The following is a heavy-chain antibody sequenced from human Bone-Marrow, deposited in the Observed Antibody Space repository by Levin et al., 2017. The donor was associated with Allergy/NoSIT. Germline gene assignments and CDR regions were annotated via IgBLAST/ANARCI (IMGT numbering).Heavy chain of an antibody. D-gene: IGHD6-13*01. CDR1: GSTFTENF. V-gene: IGHV1-2*06. Sequence: PGGSLRLSCKTFGSTFTENFVHWVRRVPGQGLELMGRINPKSGDAFYVQKFQGRVTLTRDMSLTTVYMELSRLTSDDTAVYYCARGGSSSSWFPNYYFDHWGQGSPVTV. CDR2: INPKSGDA. CDR3: ARGGSSSSWFPNYYFDH. J-gene: IGHJ4*02.